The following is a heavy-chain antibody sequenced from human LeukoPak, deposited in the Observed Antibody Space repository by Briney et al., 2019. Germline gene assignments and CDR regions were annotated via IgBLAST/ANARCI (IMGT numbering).Heavy chain of an antibody. CDR1: GGTFSSYA. CDR2: IIPIFGTA. CDR3: ARGKVAVAGTDGAFDI. Sequence: SVKVSCKASGGTFSSYAISWVRQAPGQGLEWMGGIIPIFGTANYAQKFQGRVTITADESTSTAYMELSSLRSEDTAVYYCARGKVAVAGTDGAFDIWGQGTMVTVSS. V-gene: IGHV1-69*13. J-gene: IGHJ3*02. D-gene: IGHD6-19*01.